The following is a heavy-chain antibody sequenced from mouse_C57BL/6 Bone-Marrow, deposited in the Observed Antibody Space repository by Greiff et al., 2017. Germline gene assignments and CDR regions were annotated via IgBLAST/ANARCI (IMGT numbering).Heavy chain of an antibody. V-gene: IGHV1-69*01. D-gene: IGHD1-1*01. CDR1: GYTFTSYW. Sequence: VQLQQPGAELVMPGASVKLSCKASGYTFTSYWMHWVKQRPGQGLEWIGEIDPSDSYTNYNQKFKGKSTLTVDKSSSTAYMQLSSLTSEDSAVYYCARAGREGYWGQGTTLTVSS. J-gene: IGHJ2*01. CDR2: IDPSDSYT. CDR3: ARAGREGY.